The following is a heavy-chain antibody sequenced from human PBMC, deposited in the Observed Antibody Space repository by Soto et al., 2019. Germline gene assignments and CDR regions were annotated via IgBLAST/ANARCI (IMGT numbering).Heavy chain of an antibody. D-gene: IGHD3-3*01. CDR2: INPSGGST. CDR3: ARDNGAIFGVVTPYYYYGMDV. Sequence: ASVKVSCKASGYTFTSYYMHWVRQAPGQGLEWMGIINPSGGSTSYAQKFQGRVTMTRDTSTSTVYMELSSLRSEDAAVYYCARDNGAIFGVVTPYYYYGMDVWGKGTTVTVSS. V-gene: IGHV1-46*01. CDR1: GYTFTSYY. J-gene: IGHJ6*04.